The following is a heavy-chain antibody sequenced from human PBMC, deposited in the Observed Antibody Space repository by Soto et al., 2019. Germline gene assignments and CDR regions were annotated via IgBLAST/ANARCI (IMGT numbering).Heavy chain of an antibody. J-gene: IGHJ6*03. CDR1: GFTFDDYA. Sequence: EVQLVESGGGLVQPGRSLRLSCAASGFTFDDYAMHWVRQAPGKGLEWVSGISWNSGSIGYADSVKGRFTISRDNAKNSLYLQMNRLRAEDTALYYCAKDKATGYYYYMDVWGKGTTVTVSS. V-gene: IGHV3-9*01. CDR3: AKDKATGYYYYMDV. CDR2: ISWNSGSI.